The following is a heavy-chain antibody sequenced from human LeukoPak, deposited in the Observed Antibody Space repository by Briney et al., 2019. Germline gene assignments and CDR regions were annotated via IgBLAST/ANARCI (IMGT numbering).Heavy chain of an antibody. CDR2: ISGGSDSI. CDR3: ARDRPPVGAIDY. V-gene: IGHV3-48*02. D-gene: IGHD1-26*01. Sequence: PGGSLRLSCAASGFLFSTHPFNWARQAPGKGLELVSYISGGSDSIYYVDSVKGRFIISRDNAKNSLYLQMNSLRDEDTAVYYCARDRPPVGAIDYWGQGTLVTVSS. J-gene: IGHJ4*02. CDR1: GFLFSTHP.